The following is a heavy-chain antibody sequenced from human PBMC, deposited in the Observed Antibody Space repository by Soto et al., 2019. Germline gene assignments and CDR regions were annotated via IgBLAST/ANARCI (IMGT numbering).Heavy chain of an antibody. D-gene: IGHD2-15*01. Sequence: SETLSLTCAVYGGSFSGYSWTWIRQPPGTGLEWIGEINHSGSTNYNPSLKSRVTISVDTSKNQFSLKLTSVTADDTAVYYCARVYCSGGSCYSVDFWGQGTVVTVSS. CDR3: ARVYCSGGSCYSVDF. V-gene: IGHV4-34*01. J-gene: IGHJ4*02. CDR2: INHSGST. CDR1: GGSFSGYS.